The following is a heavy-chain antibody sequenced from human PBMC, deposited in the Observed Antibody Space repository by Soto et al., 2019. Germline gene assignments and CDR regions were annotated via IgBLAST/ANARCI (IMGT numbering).Heavy chain of an antibody. CDR1: GYTFTGYY. D-gene: IGHD1-26*01. J-gene: IGHJ6*02. V-gene: IGHV1-2*04. CDR2: INPNSGGT. Sequence: GASVKVSCKASGYTFTGYYMHWVRQAPGQGLEWMGWINPNSGGTNYVQKFQGWVTMTRDTSISTAYMELSRLRSDDTAVYYCARTKAEIVGATYYYYYGMDVWGQGTTVTVSS. CDR3: ARTKAEIVGATYYYYYGMDV.